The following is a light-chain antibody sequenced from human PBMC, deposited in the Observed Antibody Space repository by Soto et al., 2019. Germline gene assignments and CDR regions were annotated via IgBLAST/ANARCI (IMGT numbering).Light chain of an antibody. CDR1: QSVSSSY. V-gene: IGKV3-20*01. CDR3: KQYGSSPT. Sequence: EIVLTQSPGTLSLSPGERATLSCRASQSVSSSYLAWYQQKPGQAPRLLIYGASSRATGIPDRFSGSGSGTDFTLIISRLEPEDFAVYYCKQYGSSPTFGQGAQVAIK. CDR2: GAS. J-gene: IGKJ1*01.